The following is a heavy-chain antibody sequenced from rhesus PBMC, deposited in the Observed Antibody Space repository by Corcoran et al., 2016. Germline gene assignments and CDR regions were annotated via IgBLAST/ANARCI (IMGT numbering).Heavy chain of an antibody. V-gene: IGHV3-136*01. CDR1: GFTFSSYD. J-gene: IGHJ4*01. Sequence: EVQLVESGGGLVQPGGSLRLSCAASGFTFSSYDMSWVRQAPGKGLEWASYINYTGKTIYYAYSLKRRFTISRDNAKNSLSLQMRGLRAEDTAVYYCTREGYYFDSWGQGVLVTVSS. CDR3: TREGYYFDS. CDR2: INYTGKTI.